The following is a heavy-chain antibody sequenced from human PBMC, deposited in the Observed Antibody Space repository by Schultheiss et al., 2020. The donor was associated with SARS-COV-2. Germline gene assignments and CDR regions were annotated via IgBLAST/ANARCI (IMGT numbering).Heavy chain of an antibody. D-gene: IGHD3-3*01. CDR2: INPNSGGT. V-gene: IGHV1-2*02. CDR1: GYTFTGYY. Sequence: ASVKVSCKASGYTFTGYYMHWVRQAPGQGLEWMGWINPNSGGTNYAQKFQGRVTMTRNTSISTAYMELSSLRSEDTAVYYCARRSGYYYFDYWGQGTLVTVSS. J-gene: IGHJ4*02. CDR3: ARRSGYYYFDY.